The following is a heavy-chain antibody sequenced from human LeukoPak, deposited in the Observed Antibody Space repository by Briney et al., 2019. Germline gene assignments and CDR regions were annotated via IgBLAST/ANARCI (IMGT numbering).Heavy chain of an antibody. J-gene: IGHJ5*02. CDR2: FDPEDGET. V-gene: IGHV1-24*01. D-gene: IGHD1-26*01. CDR1: GYTLTELS. CDR3: AREDDEVGHPGDP. Sequence: GASVKVSCKVSGYTLTELSMHWVRQAPGKGLEWMGGFDPEDGETIYAQKFQGRVTMTRDTSTSTVYMELSSLRSEDTAVYYCAREDDEVGHPGDPWGQGTLVTVSS.